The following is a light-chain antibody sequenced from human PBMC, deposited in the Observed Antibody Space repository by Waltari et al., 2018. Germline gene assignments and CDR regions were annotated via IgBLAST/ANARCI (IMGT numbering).Light chain of an antibody. V-gene: IGKV4-1*01. CDR1: QSILYRSSNRNA. CDR3: QQYYNAPLT. CDR2: WAA. Sequence: DIVMTQSPDSLAVSLGERATINCKSSQSILYRSSNRNALAWYQQKPGQPPKLLFFWAATRESAAPDRFSVSGSGTDFTLTISSLQAEDVAVYYCQQYYNAPLTFGGGTKVEIK. J-gene: IGKJ4*01.